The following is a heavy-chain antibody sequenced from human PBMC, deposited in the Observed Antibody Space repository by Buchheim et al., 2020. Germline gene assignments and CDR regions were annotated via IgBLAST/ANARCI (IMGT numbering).Heavy chain of an antibody. CDR2: INHSGST. CDR1: GGSFSGYY. V-gene: IGHV4-34*01. CDR3: AARYDFWSGYYTGYFDY. D-gene: IGHD3-3*01. J-gene: IGHJ4*02. Sequence: QVQLQQWGAGLLKPSETLSLTCAVYGGSFSGYYRSWIRQPPGKGLEWIGEINHSGSTNYNPSLKSRVTISVDTSKNQFSLKLSSVTAADTAVYYCAARYDFWSGYYTGYFDYWGQGTL.